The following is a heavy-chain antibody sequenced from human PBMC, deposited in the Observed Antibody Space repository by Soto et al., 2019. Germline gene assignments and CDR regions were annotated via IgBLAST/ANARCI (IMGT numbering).Heavy chain of an antibody. CDR2: ISSSSSYI. D-gene: IGHD3-10*01. J-gene: IGHJ6*02. CDR1: GFTFSSYS. Sequence: GGSLRLSCAASGFTFSSYSMNWVRQAPGKGLEWVSSISSSSSYIYYADSVKGRFTISRDNAKNSLYLQMNSLRAEDTAVYYCAREPRPLIKRGMDVWGQGTKVTVSS. CDR3: AREPRPLIKRGMDV. V-gene: IGHV3-21*01.